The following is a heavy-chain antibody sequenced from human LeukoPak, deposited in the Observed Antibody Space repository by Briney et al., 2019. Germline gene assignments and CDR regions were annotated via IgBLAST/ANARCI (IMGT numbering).Heavy chain of an antibody. CDR3: ARRGSYYTFDY. CDR1: GDSISSHY. Sequence: SETLSLTCTVSGDSISSHYWNWIRQPPGKGLEWIGYIYYSGSTNYNPSLKSRVTISVDTSKNQFSLKLSSVTAADTAVYYCARRGSYYTFDYWGQGTLVTVSS. D-gene: IGHD1-26*01. J-gene: IGHJ4*02. CDR2: IYYSGST. V-gene: IGHV4-59*08.